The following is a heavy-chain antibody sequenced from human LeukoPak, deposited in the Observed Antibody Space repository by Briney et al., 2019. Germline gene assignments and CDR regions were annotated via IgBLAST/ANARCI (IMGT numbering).Heavy chain of an antibody. CDR2: INPNSGGT. D-gene: IGHD5-12*01. V-gene: IGHV1-2*02. Sequence: VASVKVSCKASGYTFTGDYMHWVRQAPGQGLEWMGWINPNSGGTNYAQKFQGRVTMTRDTSISTAYMELSRLRSDDTAVYYCARDTPTIEFDPWGQGTLVTVSS. CDR1: GYTFTGDY. J-gene: IGHJ5*02. CDR3: ARDTPTIEFDP.